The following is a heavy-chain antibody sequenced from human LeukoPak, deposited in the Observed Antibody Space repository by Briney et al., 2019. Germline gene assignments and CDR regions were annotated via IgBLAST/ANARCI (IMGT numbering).Heavy chain of an antibody. V-gene: IGHV3-74*01. CDR1: GITINNYW. CDR2: VDTDGSGT. CDR3: ARGGYSSGLDY. J-gene: IGHJ4*02. Sequence: WGSLRLSCEASGITINNYWLHWVRQAPGKGLGWVSRVDTDGSGTIYADSVKGRFTFSRDNAKHTLYLQMISLRAEDTAVYYCARGGYSSGLDYWGQGILVTVSS. D-gene: IGHD6-19*01.